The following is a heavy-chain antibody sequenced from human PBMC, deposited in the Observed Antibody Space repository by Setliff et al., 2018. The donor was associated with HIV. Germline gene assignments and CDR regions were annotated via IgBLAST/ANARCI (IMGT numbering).Heavy chain of an antibody. CDR1: GLRFNKAW. CDR3: ARGAYGSGSYEINF. J-gene: IGHJ4*02. Sequence: PGGSLRLSCAASGLRFNKAWMNWVRQAPGKGLEWVSYVSSSAKTIYYVDSVKGRFTISRDNAQNSLYLQMNSLRAEDTAAYYCARGAYGSGSYEINFWGQGTLVTVSS. CDR2: VSSSAKTI. V-gene: IGHV3-48*03. D-gene: IGHD3-10*01.